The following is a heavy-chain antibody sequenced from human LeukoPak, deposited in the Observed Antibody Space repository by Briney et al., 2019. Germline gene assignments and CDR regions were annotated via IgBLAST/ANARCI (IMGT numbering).Heavy chain of an antibody. CDR2: IIPIFGTA. D-gene: IGHD3-3*01. CDR3: ARANPDLNYDFWRDAFDI. CDR1: GGTFSSYA. Sequence: GSSVKVSCKASGGTFSSYAISWVRQAPGQGLEWMGGIIPIFGTANYAQKFQGRVTITADESTSTAYMELSSLRSEDTAVYYCARANPDLNYDFWRDAFDIWGQGTMVTVSS. J-gene: IGHJ3*02. V-gene: IGHV1-69*01.